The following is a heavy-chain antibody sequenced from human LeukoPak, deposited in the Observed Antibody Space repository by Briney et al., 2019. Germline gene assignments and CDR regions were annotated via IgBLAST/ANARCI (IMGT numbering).Heavy chain of an antibody. CDR2: ISGSGGST. CDR3: AKPIQGQGYYYYHMDV. J-gene: IGHJ6*03. Sequence: LPGGSLRLSCAASGFTFSSYAMSWVRQAPGKGLEWVSAISGSGGSTYYADSVKGRFTISRDNSKNTLYLQMNSLRAEDTAVYYCAKPIQGQGYYYYHMDVWGKGTTVTVSS. V-gene: IGHV3-23*01. CDR1: GFTFSSYA.